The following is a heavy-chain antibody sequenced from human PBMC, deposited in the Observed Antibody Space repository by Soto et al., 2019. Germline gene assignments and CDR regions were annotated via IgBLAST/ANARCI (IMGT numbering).Heavy chain of an antibody. Sequence: ASVKVSCKASGYTFTSYGISWVRQAPGQGLEGMGWISAYNGNTNYAQKLQGRVTMTTDTSTSTAYMELRSLRSDDTAVYYCARDQDVVVVAATPMGDYYYGMDVWGQGTTVTVSS. CDR1: GYTFTSYG. J-gene: IGHJ6*02. CDR3: ARDQDVVVVAATPMGDYYYGMDV. CDR2: ISAYNGNT. V-gene: IGHV1-18*04. D-gene: IGHD2-15*01.